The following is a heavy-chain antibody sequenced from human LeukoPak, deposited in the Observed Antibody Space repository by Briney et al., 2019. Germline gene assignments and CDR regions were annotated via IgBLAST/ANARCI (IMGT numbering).Heavy chain of an antibody. V-gene: IGHV1-24*01. CDR2: FDPEDGET. Sequence: ASVRVSCKASGYTFTSYYMHWVRQAPGKGLEWMGGFDPEDGETIYAQKFQGRVTMTEDTSTDTAYMELSSLRSEDTAVYYCATGELLRYWGQGTLVTVSS. J-gene: IGHJ4*02. CDR1: GYTFTSYY. D-gene: IGHD1-26*01. CDR3: ATGELLRY.